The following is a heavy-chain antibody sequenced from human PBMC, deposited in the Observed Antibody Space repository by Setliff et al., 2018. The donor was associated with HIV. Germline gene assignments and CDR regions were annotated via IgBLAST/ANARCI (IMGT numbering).Heavy chain of an antibody. Sequence: SETLSLTCTVSGGSITRTPYYWGWIRQPPGKGLEWIGSIYHSGSTYYNPSLKSRVTISVDTSKNQFSLKLSSVTAADTAVYYCARSGRLEPLHYWGQGTLVTVSS. D-gene: IGHD1-1*01. CDR1: GGSITRTPYY. CDR3: ARSGRLEPLHY. J-gene: IGHJ4*02. V-gene: IGHV4-39*07. CDR2: IYHSGST.